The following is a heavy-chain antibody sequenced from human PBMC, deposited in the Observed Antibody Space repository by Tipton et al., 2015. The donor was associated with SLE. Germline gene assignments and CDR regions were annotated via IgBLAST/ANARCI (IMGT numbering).Heavy chain of an antibody. CDR1: GGSFSGYY. J-gene: IGHJ4*02. CDR2: INHSGST. D-gene: IGHD2-2*02. CDR3: ARGGGVVVPAAISPAVADY. Sequence: TLSLTCAVYGGSFSGYYWSWIRQPPGKGLERIGEINHSGSTNYNPSLKSRVTISVDTSKNQFSLKLSSVTAADTAVYYCARGGGVVVPAAISPAVADYWGQGTLVTVSS. V-gene: IGHV4-34*01.